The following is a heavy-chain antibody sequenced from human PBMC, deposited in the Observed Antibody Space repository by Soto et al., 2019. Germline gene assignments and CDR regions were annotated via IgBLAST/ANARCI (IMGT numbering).Heavy chain of an antibody. CDR1: GGSITGDSYY. J-gene: IGHJ4*02. CDR2: ISYSGST. Sequence: PSETLSLTCKVSGGSITGDSYYWTWIRQPPGKGLEWLGYISYSGSTNYNPSLKSRVTSSVDTSRKQFFLRLTSVTAADTAIYYCARDPCGSDCYSGLDYWGQGSLVTVSS. V-gene: IGHV4-61*01. D-gene: IGHD2-21*02. CDR3: ARDPCGSDCYSGLDY.